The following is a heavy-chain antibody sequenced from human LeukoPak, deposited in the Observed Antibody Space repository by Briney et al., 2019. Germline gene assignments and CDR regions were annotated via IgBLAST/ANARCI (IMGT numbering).Heavy chain of an antibody. Sequence: ASVKVSCKASGYILTNYAVHWVRQAPGQRLEWMGWMNAGKGNTRYSQIFQGRLTISWDTSANTAYMELNRLRSEDTAVYYCARFPNLIAAAGGFDYWGQGTLVTVSS. V-gene: IGHV1-3*01. CDR2: MNAGKGNT. CDR1: GYILTNYA. D-gene: IGHD6-13*01. J-gene: IGHJ4*02. CDR3: ARFPNLIAAAGGFDY.